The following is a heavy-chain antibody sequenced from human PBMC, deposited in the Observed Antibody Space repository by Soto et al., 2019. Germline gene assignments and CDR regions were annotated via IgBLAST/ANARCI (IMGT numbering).Heavy chain of an antibody. J-gene: IGHJ4*02. CDR3: ASTDTRDSTGSYGFFDH. CDR2: ISSLSDYI. V-gene: IGHV3-21*01. Sequence: GGFLRLSCAASGFTFSSYGVNWVRQPPGKGLEWVSSISSLSDYIYYADSVKVRFTISRDNARNSLHLQMNSLRGEDTAVYYCASTDTRDSTGSYGFFDHWGQGTLVTVSS. CDR1: GFTFSSYG. D-gene: IGHD3-22*01.